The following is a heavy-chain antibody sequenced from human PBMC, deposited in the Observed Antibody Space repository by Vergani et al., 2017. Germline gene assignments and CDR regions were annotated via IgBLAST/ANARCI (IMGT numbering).Heavy chain of an antibody. J-gene: IGHJ4*02. CDR3: AKRVGGYYDSSGHIDY. V-gene: IGHV3-23*04. CDR2: ISGSGGST. D-gene: IGHD3-22*01. CDR1: GFTFSSYA. Sequence: VQLVESGGGVVQPGRSLRLSCAASGFTFSSYAMHWVRQAPGKGLEWVSAISGSGGSTYYADSVKGRFTISRDNSKNTLYLQMNSLRAEDTAVYYCAKRVGGYYDSSGHIDYWGQGTLVTVSS.